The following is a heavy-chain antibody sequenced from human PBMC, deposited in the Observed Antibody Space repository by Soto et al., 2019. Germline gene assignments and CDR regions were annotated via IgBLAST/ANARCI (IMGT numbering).Heavy chain of an antibody. CDR1: GGSISCDSSY. D-gene: IGHD3-22*01. Sequence: TISVTCSVAGGSISCDSSYRSWKSQHPGKGLEWIGYIYYSGSTYYNPSLKSRVTISVDTSKNQFSLKLSSVTAADTAVYYCARDVESSGYAPHPFDIWGQGTIVTVS. CDR2: IYYSGST. CDR3: ARDVESSGYAPHPFDI. J-gene: IGHJ3*02. V-gene: IGHV4-31*03.